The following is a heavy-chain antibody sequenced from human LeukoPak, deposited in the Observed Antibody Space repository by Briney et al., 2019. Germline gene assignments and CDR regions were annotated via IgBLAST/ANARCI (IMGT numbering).Heavy chain of an antibody. CDR2: IYPGDSDA. CDR3: TRRGGRKNFDY. J-gene: IGHJ4*02. Sequence: GESLKISCKGSGYSFTNYWIGWVRQMPGIGLEWMGFIYPGDSDARYSPSFQGQVTISADKSISTAYLQWSSLKASDSAMYYCTRRGGRKNFDYWGQGTLVTVSS. D-gene: IGHD3-10*01. CDR1: GYSFTNYW. V-gene: IGHV5-51*01.